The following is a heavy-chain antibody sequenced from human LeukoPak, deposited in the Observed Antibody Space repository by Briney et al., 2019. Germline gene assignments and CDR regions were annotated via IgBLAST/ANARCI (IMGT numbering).Heavy chain of an antibody. J-gene: IGHJ4*02. V-gene: IGHV4-59*08. D-gene: IGHD3-16*01. CDR2: IYNSGST. Sequence: SETLSLTCTVSGDSISTFYWSWIRQPPGKGLEWIGYIYNSGSTNYNPSLKSRVTISVVTSKNQFSLKLSSVTAADTAVYYCARGGKLVDYWGQGTLVTVSS. CDR1: GDSISTFY. CDR3: ARGGKLVDY.